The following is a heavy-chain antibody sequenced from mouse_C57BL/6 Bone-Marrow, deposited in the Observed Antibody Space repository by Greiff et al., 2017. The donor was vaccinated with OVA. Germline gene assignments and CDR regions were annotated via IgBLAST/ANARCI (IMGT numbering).Heavy chain of an antibody. V-gene: IGHV1-59*01. D-gene: IGHD2-12*01. Sequence: QVQLQQSGAELVRPGTSVKLSCKASGYTFTSYWMHWVKQRPGQGLEWIGVIDPSDSYTNYNQKFKGKATLTVDTSSSTAYMQLSSLTSEDSAVYYCARSGRRDWYFDVWGTGTTVTVSS. CDR2: IDPSDSYT. J-gene: IGHJ1*03. CDR1: GYTFTSYW. CDR3: ARSGRRDWYFDV.